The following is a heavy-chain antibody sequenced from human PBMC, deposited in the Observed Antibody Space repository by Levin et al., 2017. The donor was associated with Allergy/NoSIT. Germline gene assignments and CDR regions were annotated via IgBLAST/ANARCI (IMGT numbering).Heavy chain of an antibody. Sequence: PSETLSLTCTVSGGSISSYYWSWIRQPPGKGLEWIGYIYYSGTTYYSPSLKSRVIISVDTSKNQFSLKLTSVTAADTAVYYCARDWELSSGYYYGMDVWGQGTTVTVSS. D-gene: IGHD1-26*01. CDR3: ARDWELSSGYYYGMDV. CDR2: IYYSGTT. V-gene: IGHV4-59*01. J-gene: IGHJ6*02. CDR1: GGSISSYY.